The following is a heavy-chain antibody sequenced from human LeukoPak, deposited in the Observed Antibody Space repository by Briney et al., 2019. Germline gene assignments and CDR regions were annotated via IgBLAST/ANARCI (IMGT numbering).Heavy chain of an antibody. CDR2: INPSSGST. CDR1: GYTFTSYY. Sequence: GASVKVSCKASGYTFTSYYMHWVRQAPGQGLEWMGIINPSSGSTSYAQKFQGRVTMTRDTSTSTVYMELSSLRSGDTAVYYCARDEGSGFGYWGQGTLVTVSS. V-gene: IGHV1-46*01. D-gene: IGHD6-19*01. CDR3: ARDEGSGFGY. J-gene: IGHJ4*02.